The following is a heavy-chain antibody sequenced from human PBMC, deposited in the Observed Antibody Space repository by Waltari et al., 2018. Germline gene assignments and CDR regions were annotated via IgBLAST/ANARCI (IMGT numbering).Heavy chain of an antibody. CDR2: IYSDGRT. CDR1: AASMSRYF. D-gene: IGHD4-17*01. CDR3: ARAPRPMTTVTRYNDLDYYHYMDV. V-gene: IGHV4-4*07. Sequence: QVQLQESGPGLVRPSETLSPTCTVSAASMSRYFWRWSRQPAGKGLEWIGRIYSDGRTNYNPSLKSRVTMSLDTSNNQFSLKLSSVTAADTAVYYCARAPRPMTTVTRYNDLDYYHYMDVWGKGTTVTVSS. J-gene: IGHJ6*03.